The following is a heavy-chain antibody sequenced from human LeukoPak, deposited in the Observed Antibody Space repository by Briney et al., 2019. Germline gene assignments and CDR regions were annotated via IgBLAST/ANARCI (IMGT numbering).Heavy chain of an antibody. J-gene: IGHJ6*03. CDR1: GYTFTSYD. V-gene: IGHV1-8*01. D-gene: IGHD6-19*01. CDR3: ARGLLQWLVREYYYYMDV. Sequence: ASVKVSCKASGYTFTSYDINWVRQATGQGLEWMGWMNPNSGNTGYAQKFQGRVTMTRNTSISTAYMELSSLRSEDTAVYYCARGLLQWLVREYYYYMDVWGKGTTVTVSS. CDR2: MNPNSGNT.